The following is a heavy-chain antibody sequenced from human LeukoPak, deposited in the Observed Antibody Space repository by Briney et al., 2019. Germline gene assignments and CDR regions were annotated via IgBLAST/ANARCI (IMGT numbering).Heavy chain of an antibody. V-gene: IGHV1-3*01. CDR2: IIVGNGNT. Sequence: ASVKVSCKASGYNFRSYAIYWVRQAPGQRLEWMGWIIVGNGNTKYSEKFQGRVIISRDTSANTVYMELSGLRGEDTAVYYCARVSTIGGTRLYHHGMDFWGKGTTVIVSS. D-gene: IGHD3-16*01. CDR1: GYNFRSYA. J-gene: IGHJ6*04. CDR3: ARVSTIGGTRLYHHGMDF.